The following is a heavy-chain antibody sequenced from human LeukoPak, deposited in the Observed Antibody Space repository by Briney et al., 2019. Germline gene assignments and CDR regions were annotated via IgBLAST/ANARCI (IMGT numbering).Heavy chain of an antibody. D-gene: IGHD3-10*01. V-gene: IGHV4-59*01. CDR3: ARDGPMVRGVMAYAFDI. CDR1: GGSISSYY. Sequence: SETLSLTCTVSGGSISSYYWSWIRQTPGKGLAWIGYIYYSGSTNYNPSLKSRVTISVDTSKNQFSLKLSSVTAADTAVYYCARDGPMVRGVMAYAFDIWGQGTMVTVSS. CDR2: IYYSGST. J-gene: IGHJ3*02.